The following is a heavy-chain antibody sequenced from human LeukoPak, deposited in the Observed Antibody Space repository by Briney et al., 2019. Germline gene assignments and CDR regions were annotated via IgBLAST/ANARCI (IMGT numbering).Heavy chain of an antibody. V-gene: IGHV4-39*02. CDR1: GGSISDATYY. J-gene: IGHJ5*02. CDR3: ARVSDYYDWFDP. Sequence: SETLSLTCTVSGGSISDATYYWGWIRQVPGKCLEWIGSIYFSGNTYSNPSLRSRLSISVDTSENRFSLKLTSVTAADTALYYCARVSDYYDWFDPWGQGTLVIVSS. D-gene: IGHD3-10*01. CDR2: IYFSGNT.